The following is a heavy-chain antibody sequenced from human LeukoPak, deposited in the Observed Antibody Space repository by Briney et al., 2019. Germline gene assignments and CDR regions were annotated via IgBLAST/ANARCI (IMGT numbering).Heavy chain of an antibody. CDR1: GYTFTSYD. CDR3: ARNRREARHFQH. D-gene: IGHD6-6*01. V-gene: IGHV1-8*03. J-gene: IGHJ1*01. Sequence: ASVKVSCKASGYTFTSYDINWVRQATGQGLEWMGWMNPNSGNTGYAQKFQGRVTITRNTSISTAYMELSSLRSEDTAVYYCARNRREARHFQHWGQGTLVTVSS. CDR2: MNPNSGNT.